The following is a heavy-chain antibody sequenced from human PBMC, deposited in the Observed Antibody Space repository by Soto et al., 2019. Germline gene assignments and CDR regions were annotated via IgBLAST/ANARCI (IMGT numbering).Heavy chain of an antibody. CDR1: GFTFSSYG. CDR2: IWYDGSNK. Sequence: GGSLRLSCAASGFTFSSYGMHWVRQAPGKGLEWVAVIWYDGSNKYYADSVKGRFTISRDNSKNTLYLQMNSLRAEDTAVYYCARASGRYCSGGSCYFSPFEYYYYGMDVWGQGTTVTVSS. V-gene: IGHV3-33*01. D-gene: IGHD2-15*01. J-gene: IGHJ6*02. CDR3: ARASGRYCSGGSCYFSPFEYYYYGMDV.